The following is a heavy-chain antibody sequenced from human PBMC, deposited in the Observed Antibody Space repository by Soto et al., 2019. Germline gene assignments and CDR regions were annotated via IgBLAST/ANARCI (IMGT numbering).Heavy chain of an antibody. V-gene: IGHV3-74*01. Sequence: EVQLVESGGGLVQPGGSLRLSCAASGFTFSGSWMHWVRQAPGKGLVWVSRINGDGSGTSYADFVKGRFTISRDDAKNTLFLQMNGLRAEDTAVYYGARVIFGSATANDYWCQGTLVTVSS. CDR1: GFTFSGSW. CDR3: ARVIFGSATANDY. J-gene: IGHJ4*02. CDR2: INGDGSGT. D-gene: IGHD3-3*01.